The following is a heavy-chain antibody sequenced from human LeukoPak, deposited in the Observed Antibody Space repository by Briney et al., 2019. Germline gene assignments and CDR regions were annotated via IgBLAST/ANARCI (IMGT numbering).Heavy chain of an antibody. D-gene: IGHD3-10*01. J-gene: IGHJ4*02. CDR1: GGSISSYY. V-gene: IGHV4-34*01. CDR2: INHSGST. Sequence: KSSETLSLTCTVSGGSISSYYWSWIRQPAGKGLEWIGEINHSGSTNYNPSLKSRVTISVDTSKNQFSLKLSSVTAADTAVYYCARGEDYYGSGSYFGYWGQGTLVTVSS. CDR3: ARGEDYYGSGSYFGY.